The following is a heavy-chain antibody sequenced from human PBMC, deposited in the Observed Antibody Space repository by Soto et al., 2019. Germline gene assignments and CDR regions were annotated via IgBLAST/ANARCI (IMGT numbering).Heavy chain of an antibody. CDR2: IYWDDDK. J-gene: IGHJ5*02. CDR1: GFSLSTTGVA. V-gene: IGHV2-5*02. CDR3: AHRPATMAGKQWFDP. D-gene: IGHD3-10*01. Sequence: QVTLKESGPTLVKPTQTLTLTCTFSGFSLSTTGVAVGWIRQPPGKALEWLAVIYWDDDKSYTPSLKNRLSLTMDTSKNQVVLTMTNVDPADRATYYCAHRPATMAGKQWFDPWGQGTLVTVSS.